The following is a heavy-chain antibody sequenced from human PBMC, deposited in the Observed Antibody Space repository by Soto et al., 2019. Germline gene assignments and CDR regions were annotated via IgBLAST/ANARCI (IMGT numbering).Heavy chain of an antibody. Sequence: PSETLSLTCTVSGGAISSNYWTWIRQPPGKGLEWIGYVYNSGSTNYNPSLKSRVTISEDTSKSQFSLKVNSMTAADTAVYYCARYRREAVAGYTLDNWGQGILVTVSS. CDR3: ARYRREAVAGYTLDN. CDR2: VYNSGST. J-gene: IGHJ4*02. V-gene: IGHV4-59*01. D-gene: IGHD6-13*01. CDR1: GGAISSNY.